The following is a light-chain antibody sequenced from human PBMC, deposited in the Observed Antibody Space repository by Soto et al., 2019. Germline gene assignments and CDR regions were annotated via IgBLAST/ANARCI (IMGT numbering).Light chain of an antibody. CDR2: GAS. Sequence: EIVMTQSPATLSVSPGERATVSCGAGQSVSSNLAWYQQKPGQAPRLLIYGASTRATGIPARFSGSGSGTEFTLTIGSLQSEDFAVYYCQQYNNWPRTFGQGTKLEIK. CDR1: QSVSSN. CDR3: QQYNNWPRT. J-gene: IGKJ2*01. V-gene: IGKV3-15*01.